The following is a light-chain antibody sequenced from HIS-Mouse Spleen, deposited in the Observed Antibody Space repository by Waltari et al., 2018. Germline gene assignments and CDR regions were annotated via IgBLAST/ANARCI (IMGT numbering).Light chain of an antibody. CDR3: CSYAGSSTYVV. V-gene: IGLV2-23*01. Sequence: QSALTPPASVSGSPGQSITISCPATSRHVGRYNLFSWYQQHPGKAPKLMIYEGSKRPSGVSNRFSGSKSGNTASLTISGLQAEDEADYYCCSYAGSSTYVVFGGGTKLTVL. CDR2: EGS. J-gene: IGLJ2*01. CDR1: SRHVGRYNL.